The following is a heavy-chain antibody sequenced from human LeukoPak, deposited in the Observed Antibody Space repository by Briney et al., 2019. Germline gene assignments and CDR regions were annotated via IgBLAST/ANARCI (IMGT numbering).Heavy chain of an antibody. CDR2: ISSRSSYI. Sequence: GGSLRLSCAASGFTFSSYSMNWVRQAPGKGLEWVSSISSRSSYIYYADSVKGRFTISRDNAKNSLILQMNSLTAEDTAVYYCAREYYYDTSGYSPDGSGDYWGQGTLVTVSS. D-gene: IGHD3-22*01. CDR1: GFTFSSYS. J-gene: IGHJ4*02. CDR3: AREYYYDTSGYSPDGSGDY. V-gene: IGHV3-21*01.